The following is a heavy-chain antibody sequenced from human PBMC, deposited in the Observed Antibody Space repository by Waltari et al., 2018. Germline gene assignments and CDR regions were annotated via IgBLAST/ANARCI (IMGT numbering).Heavy chain of an antibody. CDR3: ARGGGLLRGVSGYGYGMDV. CDR1: AYSISSGYY. Sequence: QVQLQESGPRLVTPSETLSLNCAVSAYSISSGYYWTWFRQPPGQGLEWMGNINHSGLTYYNPSFKSRVTITVDTSKNHFSWEMRSVTAADTAVYYCARGGGLLRGVSGYGYGMDVWGQGTTVTVSS. J-gene: IGHJ6*02. D-gene: IGHD3-10*01. CDR2: INHSGLT. V-gene: IGHV4-38-2*01.